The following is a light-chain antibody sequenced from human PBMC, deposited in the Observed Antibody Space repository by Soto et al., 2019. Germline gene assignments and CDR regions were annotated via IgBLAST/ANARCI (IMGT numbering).Light chain of an antibody. CDR1: QSVGRNY. V-gene: IGKV3-20*01. Sequence: ENVLTQSPGTLSLSPGERATLSCRASQSVGRNYIAWFQQKPGQAPRLLMHTASVRATGIPDRFSGSGSGTDFSLAIRRLEPEDCAVFYCPQYAASPLTFGGGTKGEI. CDR2: TAS. J-gene: IGKJ4*01. CDR3: PQYAASPLT.